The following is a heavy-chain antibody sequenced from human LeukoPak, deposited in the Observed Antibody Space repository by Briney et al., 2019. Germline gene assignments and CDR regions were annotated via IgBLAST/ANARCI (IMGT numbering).Heavy chain of an antibody. Sequence: GGSLRLSCAASGFIFSSYGMHWVRQAPGKGLEWVAVISYDGSNKYYADSVKGRFTISKDNSKNTLYLQMNSLRAEDTAVYYCARSGMNYDSSGYYYFDYWGQGTLVTVSS. D-gene: IGHD3-22*01. CDR3: ARSGMNYDSSGYYYFDY. V-gene: IGHV3-30*03. J-gene: IGHJ4*02. CDR1: GFIFSSYG. CDR2: ISYDGSNK.